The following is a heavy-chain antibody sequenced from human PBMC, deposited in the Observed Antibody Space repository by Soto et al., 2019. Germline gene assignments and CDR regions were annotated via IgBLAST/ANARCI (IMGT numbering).Heavy chain of an antibody. V-gene: IGHV1-69*02. CDR1: GDTFTDHT. CDR2: SVPTLGMA. J-gene: IGHJ4*02. CDR3: ASGDCSGGRCYSDFDF. Sequence: QVHLVQSGAEVKKPGSSVKVSCKASGDTFTDHTVTWVRQAPGQGLEWMGRSVPTLGMANYAQTFQGRVTITADTSMTNAYLELTGLTSDDSAVYYCASGDCSGGRCYSDFDFWGQGTLVTVSS. D-gene: IGHD2-15*01.